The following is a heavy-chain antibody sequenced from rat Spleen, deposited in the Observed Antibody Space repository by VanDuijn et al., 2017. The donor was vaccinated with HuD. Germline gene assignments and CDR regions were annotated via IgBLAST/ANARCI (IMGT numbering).Heavy chain of an antibody. V-gene: IGHV2-15*01. D-gene: IGHD1-11*01. J-gene: IGHJ3*01. Sequence: QVQLKESGPGRVQPSQTLSLTCTVSGFSLTTYHVSWVRQPPGKGLEWIGGIWGDESTDYNSALKSRLSISRETSKSQVLLKMNSLQTEDTVIYFCARSYGGYTSNWFPYWGQGTLVTVSS. CDR3: ARSYGGYTSNWFPY. CDR2: IWGDEST. CDR1: GFSLTTYH.